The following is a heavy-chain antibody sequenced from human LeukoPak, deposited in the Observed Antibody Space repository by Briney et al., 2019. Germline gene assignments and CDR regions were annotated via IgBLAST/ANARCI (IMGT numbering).Heavy chain of an antibody. D-gene: IGHD3-16*01. CDR3: ARPYVWGSYFDY. CDR1: GYTFTGYY. Sequence: ASVKVSCKASGYTFTGYYMHWVRQAPGQGLEWMGWINPNSGGTNYAQKFQGRVTTTRDTSISTAYMELSRLRSDDTAVYYCARPYVWGSYFDYWGQGTLVTVSS. CDR2: INPNSGGT. V-gene: IGHV1-2*02. J-gene: IGHJ4*02.